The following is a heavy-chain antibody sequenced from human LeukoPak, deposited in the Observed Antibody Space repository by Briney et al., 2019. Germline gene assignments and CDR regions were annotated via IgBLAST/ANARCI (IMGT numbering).Heavy chain of an antibody. CDR2: IRSNLYGGTP. Sequence: PGGSLRLSCTASGFTFGDYAMTWVRQAPGKGLEWVGFIRSNLYGGTPEYAASVKGRFTISRDDSNSIAHLEMDSLKTDDTAVYYCTRDQTPYYWGQGTLVTVSS. CDR1: GFTFGDYA. CDR3: TRDQTPYY. J-gene: IGHJ4*02. V-gene: IGHV3-49*04.